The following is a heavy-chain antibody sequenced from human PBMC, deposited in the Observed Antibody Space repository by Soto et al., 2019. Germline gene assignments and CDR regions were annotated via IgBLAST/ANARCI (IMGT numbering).Heavy chain of an antibody. J-gene: IGHJ6*02. CDR2: ISSSSYI. D-gene: IGHD5-12*01. CDR3: AREPAVEMATIAYYYGMDV. V-gene: IGHV3-21*01. CDR1: GFTFSSYS. Sequence: GSLRLSCAASGFTFSSYSMNWVRQAPGKGLEWVSSISSSSYIYYADSVKGRFTISRDNAKNSLYLQMNSLRAEDTAVYYCAREPAVEMATIAYYYGMDVWGQGTTVTVSS.